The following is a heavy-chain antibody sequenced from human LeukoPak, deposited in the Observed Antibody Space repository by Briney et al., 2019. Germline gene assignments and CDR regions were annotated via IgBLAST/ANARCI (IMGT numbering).Heavy chain of an antibody. CDR3: ARDPNNWNPNLFDT. CDR2: IIPIFGIA. J-gene: IGHJ5*02. D-gene: IGHD1-20*01. Sequence: GASVKVSCKASGGTFSSYAISWVRQAPGQGLEWMGRIIPIFGIANYAQKFQGRVTITADKSTSTAYMELSRLRSQDTAVYYCARDPNNWNPNLFDTWGQGTLVTVSS. V-gene: IGHV1-69*04. CDR1: GGTFSSYA.